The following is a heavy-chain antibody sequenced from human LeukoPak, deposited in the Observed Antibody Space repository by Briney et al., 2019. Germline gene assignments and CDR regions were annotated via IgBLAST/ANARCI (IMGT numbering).Heavy chain of an antibody. D-gene: IGHD3-3*01. Sequence: PGGSLRLSCAASGFTFSNAWMSWVRQAPGKGLEWGGRIKSKIDGGTTDYAAPVKGRFTISRDDSKNTLYLQMNSLKTEDTAVYYCTTGTYYDFWSGYYYWGQGTLVTVSS. CDR1: GFTFSNAW. CDR3: TTGTYYDFWSGYYY. V-gene: IGHV3-15*01. CDR2: IKSKIDGGTT. J-gene: IGHJ4*02.